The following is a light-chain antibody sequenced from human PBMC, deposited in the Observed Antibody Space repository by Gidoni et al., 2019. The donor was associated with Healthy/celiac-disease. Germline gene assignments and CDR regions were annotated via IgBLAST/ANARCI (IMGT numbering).Light chain of an antibody. J-gene: IGKJ4*01. Sequence: EIVSTQSPATLSLSPGERATLSCRASQRVSSYLAWYQQKPGQAPRLLIYDASQRATGFPASFSGSGSVTDFTLTISSLEPEDFAVYYCQQRSHWPLPFGGGTKVEIK. CDR2: DAS. V-gene: IGKV3-11*01. CDR1: QRVSSY. CDR3: QQRSHWPLP.